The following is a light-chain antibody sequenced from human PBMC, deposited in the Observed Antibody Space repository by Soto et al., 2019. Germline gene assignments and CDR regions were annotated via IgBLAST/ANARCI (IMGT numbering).Light chain of an antibody. CDR3: QQYYATPLT. CDR1: QSVLYSSNNKNY. J-gene: IGKJ4*01. V-gene: IGKV4-1*01. CDR2: WAS. Sequence: DIVMTQSPDSLAVSLGERATINCKSSQSVLYSSNNKNYLAWYQHKPGQPPKLLISWASTRESGVPDRFSGSGSGTDFTLTITSLQAADVAVYYCQQYYATPLTFGGGTKVEIK.